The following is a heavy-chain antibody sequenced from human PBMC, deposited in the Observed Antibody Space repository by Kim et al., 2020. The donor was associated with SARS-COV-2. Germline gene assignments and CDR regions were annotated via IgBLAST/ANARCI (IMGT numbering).Heavy chain of an antibody. V-gene: IGHV3-23*01. CDR2: VSGSGGTT. Sequence: GGSLRLSCAASGFTFNNYAMTWVRQAPGKGLEWVSSVSGSGGTTYHADSVKGRLTISRDNSKNTLYLQMNSLRAEDTAVYYCAKDEWRWFDLWGRGTRVT. J-gene: IGHJ5*02. D-gene: IGHD3-3*01. CDR3: AKDEWRWFDL. CDR1: GFTFNNYA.